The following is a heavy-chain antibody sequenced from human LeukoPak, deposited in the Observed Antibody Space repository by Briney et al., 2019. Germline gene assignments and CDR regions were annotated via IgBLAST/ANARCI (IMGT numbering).Heavy chain of an antibody. D-gene: IGHD4-11*01. V-gene: IGHV4-59*08. Sequence: SETLSLTCTVSGGSISSDYWNWIRQPPGKGLEWVGSISDGGNTDYNPSLKSRVTISVDTSKNQFSLKLSSVTAADTAVYYCARMGYSNYEFAYWGQGTLVTVSS. CDR1: GGSISSDY. CDR2: ISDGGNT. J-gene: IGHJ4*02. CDR3: ARMGYSNYEFAY.